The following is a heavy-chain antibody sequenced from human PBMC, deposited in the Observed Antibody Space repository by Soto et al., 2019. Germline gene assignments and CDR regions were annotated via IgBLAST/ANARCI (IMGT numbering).Heavy chain of an antibody. CDR3: AKGGLRYFDWLDITY. CDR2: ISGSGGST. Sequence: PGGSLRLSCAASGFTFSSYAMSWVRQAPGKGLEWVSAISGSGGSTYYADSVKGRFTISRDNSKNTLYLQMNSLRAEDTAVYYCAKGGLRYFDWLDITYWGQGTLVTVSS. J-gene: IGHJ4*02. CDR1: GFTFSSYA. D-gene: IGHD3-9*01. V-gene: IGHV3-23*01.